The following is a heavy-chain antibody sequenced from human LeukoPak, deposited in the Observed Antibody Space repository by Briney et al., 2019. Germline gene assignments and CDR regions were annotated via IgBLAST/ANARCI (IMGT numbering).Heavy chain of an antibody. CDR3: VRDSKLAAGPPYYYGMDV. D-gene: IGHD6-6*01. CDR2: INTNTGDP. V-gene: IGHV7-4-1*02. Sequence: ASVKVSCKASGYTFTSYGISWVRQAPGQGLEWMGWINTNTGDPMYAQGFTGRFVFSLDTSVSTAYLQISSLKPEDTAVYYCVRDSKLAAGPPYYYGMDVWGQGTTVTVSS. CDR1: GYTFTSYG. J-gene: IGHJ6*02.